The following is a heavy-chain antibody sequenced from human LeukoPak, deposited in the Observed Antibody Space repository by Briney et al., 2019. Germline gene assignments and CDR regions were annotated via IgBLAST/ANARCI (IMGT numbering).Heavy chain of an antibody. CDR2: IYHHGAT. Sequence: SETLSLTCAVSGDSINSNNWWSWVRQPPGKGLEWIGEIYHHGATNYNPSLKSRVTLSVDKSKNQFSLELSSVTAADTAVYYCTRGPSVAAHLDYWGQGTLVTVSS. D-gene: IGHD5-12*01. CDR3: TRGPSVAAHLDY. CDR1: GDSINSNNW. J-gene: IGHJ4*02. V-gene: IGHV4-4*02.